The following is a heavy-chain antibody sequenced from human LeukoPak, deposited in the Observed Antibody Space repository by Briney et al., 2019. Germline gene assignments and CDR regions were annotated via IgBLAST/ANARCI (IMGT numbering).Heavy chain of an antibody. V-gene: IGHV3-30*03. Sequence: PGGSLRLSCAASGFTFSSYGMHWVRQAPGKGLEWVAVISYDGSNKYYADSVKGRFTISRDNSKNTLYLQMNSLRAEDTAVYYCAREGVIAVAGFLHGMDVWGQGTTVTVSS. J-gene: IGHJ6*02. CDR1: GFTFSSYG. CDR2: ISYDGSNK. D-gene: IGHD6-19*01. CDR3: AREGVIAVAGFLHGMDV.